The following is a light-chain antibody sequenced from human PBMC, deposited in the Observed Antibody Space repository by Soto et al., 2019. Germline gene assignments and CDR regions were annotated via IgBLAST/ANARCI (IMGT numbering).Light chain of an antibody. J-gene: IGKJ2*01. V-gene: IGKV3-15*01. CDR1: QSISTE. Sequence: EIAMTQSPATLSVSPGERATLSCRASQSISTELAWYPQIPGQPPRLLIYSASTRATGVPARFPGSGSGSEFTLTISGLQSEDFAIYYCQQGHNWPLTFGQGTRLEI. CDR3: QQGHNWPLT. CDR2: SAS.